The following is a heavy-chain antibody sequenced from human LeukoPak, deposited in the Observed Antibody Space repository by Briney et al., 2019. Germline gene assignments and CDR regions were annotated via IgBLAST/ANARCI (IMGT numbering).Heavy chain of an antibody. CDR2: IYYSGST. J-gene: IGHJ6*03. V-gene: IGHV4-39*01. CDR3: ASLNYYYYYMDV. CDR1: GGSISSSSYY. Sequence: PSETLSLTCTVSGGSISSSSYYWGWIRQPPGKGLEWIGSIYYSGSTYYNPSLKSRVTISVDTSKNQFSLKLSSVPAADTAVYYCASLNYYYYYMDVWGKGTTVTISS.